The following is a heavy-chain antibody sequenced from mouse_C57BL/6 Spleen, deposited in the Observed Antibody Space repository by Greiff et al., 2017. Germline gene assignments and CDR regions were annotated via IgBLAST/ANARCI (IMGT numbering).Heavy chain of an antibody. Sequence: VQLQQPGAELVKPGASVKMSCKASGYTFTSYWITWVQQRPGQGLEWIGVIYPGSGSTNYNEKFKSKATLTVDTSSSTAYMQLSSLTSEDSAVYCCAREDYGSRGYCDVWGTGTTVTVSS. CDR3: AREDYGSRGYCDV. V-gene: IGHV1-55*01. CDR2: IYPGSGST. J-gene: IGHJ1*03. CDR1: GYTFTSYW. D-gene: IGHD1-1*01.